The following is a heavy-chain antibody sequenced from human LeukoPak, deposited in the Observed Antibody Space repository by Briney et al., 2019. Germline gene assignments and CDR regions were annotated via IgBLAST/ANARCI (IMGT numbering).Heavy chain of an antibody. D-gene: IGHD5-18*01. J-gene: IGHJ4*02. CDR1: GFTFSTYA. CDR2: VSGSGGST. V-gene: IGHV3-23*01. CDR3: AKDPPDTAMADQDFDY. Sequence: QPGGSLRLSCAASGFTFSTYAMSWVRQAAGKGLEWVSLVSGSGGSTYYADSVKGRFTISRDNSKNTLYLQMNSLRAEDTAVYYCAKDPPDTAMADQDFDYWGQGTLVTVSS.